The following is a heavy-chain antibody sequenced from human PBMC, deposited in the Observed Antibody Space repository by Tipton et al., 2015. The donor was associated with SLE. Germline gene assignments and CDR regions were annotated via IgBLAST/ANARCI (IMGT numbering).Heavy chain of an antibody. Sequence: TLSLTCTVSGGSITSGSYYWSWIRQPAGQGLEWIGRMFSSGDTTYNPSLKSRLTMSVDTSKNQFSLRVRSVTAADTAVYYCARGGGSYYDYWGQGTLVTVSS. D-gene: IGHD1-26*01. CDR2: MFSSGDT. J-gene: IGHJ4*02. V-gene: IGHV4-61*02. CDR1: GGSITSGSYY. CDR3: ARGGGSYYDY.